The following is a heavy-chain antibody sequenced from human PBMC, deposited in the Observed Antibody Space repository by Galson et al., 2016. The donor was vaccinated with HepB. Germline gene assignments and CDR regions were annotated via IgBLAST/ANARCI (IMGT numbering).Heavy chain of an antibody. CDR2: INNDGSRT. V-gene: IGHV3-74*01. J-gene: IGHJ4*02. CDR3: VVQLGA. Sequence: SLRLSCAASGFTFSNYWMHWVRQAPGKGPVWVSHINNDGSRTTYADSVKGRFTISRDNAKHTLDLQMNSLRVEDTATYYCVVQLGAWGQGTRVTVSS. CDR1: GFTFSNYW. D-gene: IGHD5-18*01.